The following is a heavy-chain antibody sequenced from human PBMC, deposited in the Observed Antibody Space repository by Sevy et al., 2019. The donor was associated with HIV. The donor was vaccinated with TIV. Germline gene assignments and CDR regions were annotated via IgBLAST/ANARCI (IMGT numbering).Heavy chain of an antibody. CDR2: ISYDGSTI. CDR1: GFIFSLYA. V-gene: IGHV3-30-3*01. J-gene: IGHJ4*02. CDR3: AREYSNSRYFDY. D-gene: IGHD6-6*01. Sequence: GGSLRLSCAASGFIFSLYAMHWVRQAPGKGLEWVAVISYDGSTIFYADSVKGRFTISRDNSNNALYLQLNRLRAEDTAVYYWAREYSNSRYFDYWGQGALVTVSS.